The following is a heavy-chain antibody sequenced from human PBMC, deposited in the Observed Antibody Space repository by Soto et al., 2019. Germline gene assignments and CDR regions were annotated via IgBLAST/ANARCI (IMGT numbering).Heavy chain of an antibody. V-gene: IGHV3-23*01. CDR3: AKVMATFGYYFDY. J-gene: IGHJ4*02. Sequence: EVQLLESGGGLVQPGGSLRLSCAASGFSFGNYAMSWVRQAPGKGLEWDSTISGAGGRTYYADSVKGRFTISRDNSENTLYLQLNSLRAEDTALYYCAKVMATFGYYFDYWGPGTLVTVSS. CDR1: GFSFGNYA. D-gene: IGHD5-12*01. CDR2: ISGAGGRT.